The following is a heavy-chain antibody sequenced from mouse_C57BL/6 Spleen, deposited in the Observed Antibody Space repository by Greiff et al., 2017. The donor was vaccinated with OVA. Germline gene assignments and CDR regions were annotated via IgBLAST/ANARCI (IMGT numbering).Heavy chain of an antibody. J-gene: IGHJ1*03. CDR1: GYSFTGYY. CDR2: INPSTGGT. D-gene: IGHD2-3*01. CDR3: ARYDGYSYFDV. V-gene: IGHV1-42*01. Sequence: EVQLQQSGPELVKPGASVKISCKASGYSFTGYYMNWVKQSPEKSLEWIGEINPSTGGTTYNQKFKAKATLTVDKSSSTAYMQLKSLTSEDSAVYYCARYDGYSYFDVWGTGTTVTVSS.